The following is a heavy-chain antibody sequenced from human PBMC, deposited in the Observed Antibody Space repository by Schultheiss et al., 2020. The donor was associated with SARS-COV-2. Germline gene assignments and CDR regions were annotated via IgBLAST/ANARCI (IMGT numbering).Heavy chain of an antibody. CDR2: IHDSGST. CDR1: GVSISSYC. Sequence: SETLSLTCTVSGVSISSYCWNWIRQPPGKGLEWIGFIHDSGSTNYNPSLKSRVTISVDTSKNQFSLSLNSVTAADTAIYYCATSSLVLEGSTRNGYRVDFDHWGQGALVTVSS. CDR3: ATSSLVLEGSTRNGYRVDFDH. V-gene: IGHV4-59*12. D-gene: IGHD5-24*01. J-gene: IGHJ4*02.